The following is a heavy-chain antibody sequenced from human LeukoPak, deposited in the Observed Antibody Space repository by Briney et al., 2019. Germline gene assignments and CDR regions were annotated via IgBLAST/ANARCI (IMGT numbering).Heavy chain of an antibody. J-gene: IGHJ4*02. CDR2: IIPNLGIA. Sequence: SVKVSCKASGGTFSSYAISWVRQAPGQGLEWMGRIIPNLGIANYAQKFQGRVTITADKSTSTAYMELSSLRSEDTAVYYCARNYYDSSGYRFDYWGQGTLVTVSS. CDR1: GGTFSSYA. CDR3: ARNYYDSSGYRFDY. D-gene: IGHD3-22*01. V-gene: IGHV1-69*04.